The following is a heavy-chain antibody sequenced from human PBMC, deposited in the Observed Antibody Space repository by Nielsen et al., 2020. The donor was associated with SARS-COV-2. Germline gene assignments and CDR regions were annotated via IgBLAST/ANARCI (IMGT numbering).Heavy chain of an antibody. CDR3: AVMGIQIVIPGAINPSWYFDL. J-gene: IGHJ2*01. CDR2: IYYSGST. Sequence: WIRQPPGKGLEWIGSIYYSGSTYYNPSLKSRVTKSVDTSKNQFSLKLSSVTAADTAVYYCAVMGIQIVIPGAINPSWYFDLWGRGTLVTVSS. V-gene: IGHV4-39*01. D-gene: IGHD2-2*01.